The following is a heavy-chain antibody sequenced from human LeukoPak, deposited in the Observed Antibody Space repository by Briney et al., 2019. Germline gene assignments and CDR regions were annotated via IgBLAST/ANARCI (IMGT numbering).Heavy chain of an antibody. J-gene: IGHJ5*02. V-gene: IGHV1-69*01. CDR2: IIPIFGIA. Sequence: SVKVSCKASGGTFSSYAISWVRQAPGQGLERMGGIIPIFGIANYAQKFQGRVTITADESTSTAYMELSSLRSEDTAVYYCARNRYYSNTNWFDPWGQGTLVTVSS. CDR3: ARNRYYSNTNWFDP. CDR1: GGTFSSYA. D-gene: IGHD4-11*01.